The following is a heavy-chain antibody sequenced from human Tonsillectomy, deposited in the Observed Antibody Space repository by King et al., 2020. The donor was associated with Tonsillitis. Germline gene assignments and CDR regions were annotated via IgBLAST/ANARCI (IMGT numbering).Heavy chain of an antibody. CDR2: TKQDGSEK. V-gene: IGHV3-7*03. CDR1: GFTFSRNW. D-gene: IGHD6-19*01. Sequence: VQLVESGGGLVQPGGSLRLSCAGSGFTFSRNWMSWVRQAPGKGLEWVANTKQDGSEKYYWDSVKGRFTISRDNAKTSLFLQMNSLRAEDTAVYYCARVSSGWAFDFENWGQGTLVTVSS. J-gene: IGHJ4*02. CDR3: ARVSSGWAFDFEN.